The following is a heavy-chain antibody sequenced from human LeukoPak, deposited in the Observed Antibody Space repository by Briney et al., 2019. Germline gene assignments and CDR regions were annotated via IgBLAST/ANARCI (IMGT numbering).Heavy chain of an antibody. J-gene: IGHJ5*02. Sequence: SVKVSCKASGGTFSSYAISLVRQAPGQGLEWMGRIIPIFGTANYAQKFQGRVTITTDESTSTAYMALSSLRSEDTAVYYCARDSRGDTMVRGVISAYNWFDPWGQGTLVTVSS. CDR3: ARDSRGDTMVRGVISAYNWFDP. V-gene: IGHV1-69*05. D-gene: IGHD3-10*01. CDR1: GGTFSSYA. CDR2: IIPIFGTA.